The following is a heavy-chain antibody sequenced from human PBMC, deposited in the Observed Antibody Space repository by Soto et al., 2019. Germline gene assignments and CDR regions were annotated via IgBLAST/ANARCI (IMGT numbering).Heavy chain of an antibody. D-gene: IGHD2-8*01. CDR2: IKQDGGEK. J-gene: IGHJ6*02. Sequence: EVQLVESGGGLVQPGGSLRLSCAVSGFTFSTYWMSWVRQAPGKGLEWVANIKQDGGEKYYVDSVKGRFTISRDNAKNSLYLLMNSLGAEDTAEYYSARGMVYDTADIIRYYYDGMDVWGQGTTVTVSS. V-gene: IGHV3-7*01. CDR3: ARGMVYDTADIIRYYYDGMDV. CDR1: GFTFSTYW.